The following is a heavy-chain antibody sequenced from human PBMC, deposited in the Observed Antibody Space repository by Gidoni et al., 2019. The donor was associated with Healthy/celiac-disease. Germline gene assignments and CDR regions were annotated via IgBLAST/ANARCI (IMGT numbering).Heavy chain of an antibody. CDR2: IIPIFGTA. D-gene: IGHD2-15*01. CDR1: GGTSSSYA. Sequence: QVQLVQSGAEVKKPGSSVKVSCKASGGTSSSYAISWVRQAPGQGLEWMGGIIPIFGTANYAQKFQGRVTITADESTSTAYMELSSLRSEDTAVYYCARDGSCSDCYANWFDPWGQGTLVTVSS. CDR3: ARDGSCSDCYANWFDP. J-gene: IGHJ5*02. V-gene: IGHV1-69*01.